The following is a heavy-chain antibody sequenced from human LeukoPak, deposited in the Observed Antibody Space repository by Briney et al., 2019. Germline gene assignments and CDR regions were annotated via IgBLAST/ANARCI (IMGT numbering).Heavy chain of an antibody. D-gene: IGHD6-19*01. CDR1: GYTFTGYY. V-gene: IGHV1-2*02. CDR3: ARASGYSSGCPDY. J-gene: IGHJ4*02. Sequence: ASVKVSCKASGYTFTGYYTHWVRQAPGQGLEWMGWINPNSGGTNYAQKFQGRVTMTRDTSISTAYMELSRLRSDDTAVYYCARASGYSSGCPDYWGQGTLVTVSS. CDR2: INPNSGGT.